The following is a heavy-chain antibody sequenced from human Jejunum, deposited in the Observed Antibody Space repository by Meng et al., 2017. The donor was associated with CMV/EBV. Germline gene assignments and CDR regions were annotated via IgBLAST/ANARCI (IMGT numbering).Heavy chain of an antibody. V-gene: IGHV3-23*01. CDR2: ISESGT. Sequence: SGFTFSSYAMNWVRQAPGKGLEWVSGISESGTYYADSVRGRFTISRDNSKYMFYLQMNSLRAEDTAVYYCAKDRSAYYYYGMDVWGQGTTVTVSS. J-gene: IGHJ6*01. CDR1: GFTFSSYA. CDR3: AKDRSAYYYYGMDV.